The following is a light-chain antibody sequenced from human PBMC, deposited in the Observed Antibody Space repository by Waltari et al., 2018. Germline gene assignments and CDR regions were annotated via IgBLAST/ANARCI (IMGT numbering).Light chain of an antibody. Sequence: SYDLTQPLSVSLALRHPARLTSGGSDIGHNHVHWYQQKPGQTPVLVIYKDTTRASGTPERCSASKAGNTATLTSSGVQAGDDADYYCQVWDSNLVVFGGGTKLTVL. CDR2: KDT. CDR3: QVWDSNLVV. V-gene: IGLV3-9*01. J-gene: IGLJ2*01. CDR1: DIGHNH.